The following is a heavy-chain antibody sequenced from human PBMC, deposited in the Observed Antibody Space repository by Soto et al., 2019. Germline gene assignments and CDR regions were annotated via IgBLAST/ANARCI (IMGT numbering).Heavy chain of an antibody. V-gene: IGHV1-18*03. D-gene: IGHD2-2*01. J-gene: IGHJ4*02. CDR2: ISAYNGNT. CDR3: ARGPQIYCSSTSCYASDY. CDR1: GYTFTSYG. Sequence: ASVKVSCKASGYTFTSYGISWVRQAPGQGLEWMGWISAYNGNTNYAQKLQGRVTMTTDTSTSTAYMELRSLRSDDMAVYYCARGPQIYCSSTSCYASDYWGQGTLVTVSS.